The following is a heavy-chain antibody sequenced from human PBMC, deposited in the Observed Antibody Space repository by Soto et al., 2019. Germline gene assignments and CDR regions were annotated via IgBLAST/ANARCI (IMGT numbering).Heavy chain of an antibody. CDR3: ARHEATYYNFYGMDV. V-gene: IGHV5-51*01. Sequence: PGESLQNSNKSYEYSITTYWIAWMSQKNGKGLEWMGSIHPGESDTRYSPSFQGQVTISADRSITTAYLQWSSLKASDTAMYYCARHEATYYNFYGMDVWGKGTTVTVS. J-gene: IGHJ6*04. CDR1: EYSITTYW. CDR2: IHPGESDT.